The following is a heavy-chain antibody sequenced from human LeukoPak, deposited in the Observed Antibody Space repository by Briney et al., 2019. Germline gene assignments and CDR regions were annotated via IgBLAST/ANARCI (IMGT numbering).Heavy chain of an antibody. Sequence: KSGGSLRLSCAASGFTFSSYSMNWVRQAPGKVLEWVSSISSSSSYIYYADSVKGRFTISRDNAKNSLYLQMNSLRAEDTAVYYCARDLDSSSWYGPYYYYGMDVWGQGTTVTVSS. D-gene: IGHD6-13*01. CDR3: ARDLDSSSWYGPYYYYGMDV. V-gene: IGHV3-21*04. J-gene: IGHJ6*02. CDR1: GFTFSSYS. CDR2: ISSSSSYI.